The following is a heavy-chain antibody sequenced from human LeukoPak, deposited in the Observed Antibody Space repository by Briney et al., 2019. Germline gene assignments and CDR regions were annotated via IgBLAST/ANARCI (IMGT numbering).Heavy chain of an antibody. CDR1: GFTFSSYS. CDR2: ISSSSSYI. V-gene: IGHV3-21*01. CDR3: ARAHNWKYGSFDF. J-gene: IGHJ4*02. D-gene: IGHD1-7*01. Sequence: GGSLRLSCAASGFTFSSYSMNWVRQAPGKGLERVSCISSSSSYIYYADSVKGRFTISIDNAKNSLYLQMNSLRAENTAVYYCARAHNWKYGSFDFWGQGTLVTVSS.